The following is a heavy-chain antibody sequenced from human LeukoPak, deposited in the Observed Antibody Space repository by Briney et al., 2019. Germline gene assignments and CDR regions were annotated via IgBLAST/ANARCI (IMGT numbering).Heavy chain of an antibody. J-gene: IGHJ6*04. V-gene: IGHV1-69*13. CDR2: IIPIFGTA. Sequence: SVKVSCKASGGTFSSYAISWVRQAPGQGLEWMGGIIPIFGTANYAQKFQGRVTITADESTSTAYMELSSLRSEDTAGYYCARRGRAAAVLGYYYGMDVWGKGTTVTVSS. D-gene: IGHD6-13*01. CDR3: ARRGRAAAVLGYYYGMDV. CDR1: GGTFSSYA.